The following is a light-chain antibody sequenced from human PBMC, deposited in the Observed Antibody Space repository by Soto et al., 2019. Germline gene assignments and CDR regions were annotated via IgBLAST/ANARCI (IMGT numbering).Light chain of an antibody. J-gene: IGKJ1*01. CDR1: QSISSY. Sequence: DIQMTQSPSSLSASVGDRVTITCRASQSISSYLNWYQQKPGKAPTLLIYGASSLQSGVPSRFSGSGSGTAFTLTISSLQPEDFATYYCQQSYSTPRTFGQGTKVEIK. CDR2: GAS. V-gene: IGKV1-39*01. CDR3: QQSYSTPRT.